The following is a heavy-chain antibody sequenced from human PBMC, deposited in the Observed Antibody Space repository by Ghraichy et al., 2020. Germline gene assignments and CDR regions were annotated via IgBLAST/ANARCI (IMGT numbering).Heavy chain of an antibody. Sequence: SGPTLVKPTQTLTLTCTFSGFSLSTSGMCVSWIRQPPGKALEWLALIDWDDDKYYSTSLKTRLTISKDTSKNQVVLTMTNTDPVDTATYYCARMQDYYDSSGYYGPFDYWGQGTLVTVSS. D-gene: IGHD3-22*01. CDR1: GFSLSTSGMC. J-gene: IGHJ4*02. CDR3: ARMQDYYDSSGYYGPFDY. V-gene: IGHV2-70*01. CDR2: IDWDDDK.